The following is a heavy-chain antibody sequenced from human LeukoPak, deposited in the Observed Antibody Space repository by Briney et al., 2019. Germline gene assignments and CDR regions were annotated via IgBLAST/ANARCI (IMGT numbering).Heavy chain of an antibody. CDR3: ARVAVSIDY. CDR2: MNPNSGYT. D-gene: IGHD6-19*01. Sequence: ASVKLSCKSSGYTFTTYDINWVRQATGQGLEWMGWMNPNSGYTGYAQKFQGRVTITRDTSISTAYMELSSLRSEDTAVYYCARVAVSIDYWGQGTLVTVSS. V-gene: IGHV1-8*03. CDR1: GYTFTTYD. J-gene: IGHJ4*02.